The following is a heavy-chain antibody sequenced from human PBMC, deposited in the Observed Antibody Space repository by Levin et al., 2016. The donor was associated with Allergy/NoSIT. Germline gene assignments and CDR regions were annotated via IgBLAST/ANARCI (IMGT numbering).Heavy chain of an antibody. CDR2: ISSSSSYI. Sequence: GGSLRLSCAASGFTFSSYSMNWVRQAPGKGLEWVSSISSSSSYIYYADSVKGRFTISRDNAKNSLYLQMNSLRAEDTAVYYCAREEGDSSGYYLFRDLGDSGGGMDVWGQGTTVTVSS. V-gene: IGHV3-21*01. D-gene: IGHD3-22*01. J-gene: IGHJ6*02. CDR1: GFTFSSYS. CDR3: AREEGDSSGYYLFRDLGDSGGGMDV.